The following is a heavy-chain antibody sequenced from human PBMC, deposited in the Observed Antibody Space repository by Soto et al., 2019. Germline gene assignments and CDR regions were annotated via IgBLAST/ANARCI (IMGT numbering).Heavy chain of an antibody. Sequence: ASGQVSCLASGYTFPTYYMHWVRKDPRPGLEWMGIINPSNAKTSYAQKFQGRVTMTSEMSTSTVYMELSGLRSEDTAVYYCARDGGYNFWSGYPINWFDSWGQGTLVTVSS. D-gene: IGHD3-3*01. CDR2: INPSNAKT. J-gene: IGHJ5*01. V-gene: IGHV1-46*01. CDR1: GYTFPTYY. CDR3: ARDGGYNFWSGYPINWFDS.